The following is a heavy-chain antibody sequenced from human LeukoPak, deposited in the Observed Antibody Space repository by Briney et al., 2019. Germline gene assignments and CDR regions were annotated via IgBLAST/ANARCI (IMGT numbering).Heavy chain of an antibody. Sequence: GGSLRLSCAASGFTFSSYSMNWVRQAPGKGLEWVSSISSSSSYIYYADSVKGRFTISRDNAKNSLYLQMNSLKTEDTAVYYCTTDGKKTGTGSFDYWGQGTLVTVSS. J-gene: IGHJ4*02. CDR1: GFTFSSYS. CDR2: ISSSSSYI. D-gene: IGHD3/OR15-3a*01. V-gene: IGHV3-21*03. CDR3: TTDGKKTGTGSFDY.